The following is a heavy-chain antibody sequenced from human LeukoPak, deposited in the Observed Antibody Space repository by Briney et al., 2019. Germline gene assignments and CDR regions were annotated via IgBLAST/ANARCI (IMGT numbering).Heavy chain of an antibody. CDR1: GGTFTSNY. CDR2: IYPRDGST. J-gene: IGHJ4*02. V-gene: IGHV1-46*01. Sequence: GSSVKVSCKASGGTFTSNYIHWVRQAPGQGLEWMGMIYPRDGSTSYAQKFQGRVTVTRDTSTSTVHMELSGLRSEDTAVYHCARDQEGFDYWGQGTLVTVSS. CDR3: ARDQEGFDY.